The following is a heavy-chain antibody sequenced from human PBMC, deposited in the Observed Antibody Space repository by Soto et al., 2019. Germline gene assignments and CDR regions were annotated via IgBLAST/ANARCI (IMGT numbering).Heavy chain of an antibody. D-gene: IGHD1-1*01. CDR1: GGSFSGYF. CDR2: INHSGIT. Sequence: SETLSLTCAVSGGSFSGYFWTWIRQPPGKGLEWLAEINHSGITNYNPSVESRVSMSVDTSKNQFSLRLYSVTAADTAVYYCVRGPYNYNSRYFDYWGQGXLVTVYS. J-gene: IGHJ4*02. V-gene: IGHV4-34*01. CDR3: VRGPYNYNSRYFDY.